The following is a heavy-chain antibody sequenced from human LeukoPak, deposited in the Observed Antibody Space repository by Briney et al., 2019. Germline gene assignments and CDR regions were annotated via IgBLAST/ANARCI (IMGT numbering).Heavy chain of an antibody. CDR2: ISGSGGST. J-gene: IGHJ3*02. CDR3: AKGAAYYYDSSGYLGAFDI. D-gene: IGHD3-22*01. CDR1: GFTFSSYA. V-gene: IGHV3-23*01. Sequence: GGSLRLSCAASGFTFSSYAMSWVRQAPGKGLEWVSAISGSGGSTYYEDSVKGRFTISRDNSKNTLYLQMNSLRAEDTAVYYCAKGAAYYYDSSGYLGAFDIWGQGTMVTVSS.